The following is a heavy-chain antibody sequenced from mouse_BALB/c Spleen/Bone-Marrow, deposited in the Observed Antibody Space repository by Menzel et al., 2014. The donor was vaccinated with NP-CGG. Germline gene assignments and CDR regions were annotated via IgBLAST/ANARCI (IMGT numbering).Heavy chain of an antibody. CDR3: ARRDYDYDGPWFAY. Sequence: EVKLMESGGDLVKPGGSLKLSCAASGFTFSSYGVSWVRQTPDERLEWVATISSGGSYTYYPDSVKGRFTISRDNAKNTLYLQMSSLKSEDTAMYYCARRDYDYDGPWFAYWGQGTLVTVSA. J-gene: IGHJ3*01. D-gene: IGHD2-4*01. CDR2: ISSGGSYT. V-gene: IGHV5-6*02. CDR1: GFTFSSYG.